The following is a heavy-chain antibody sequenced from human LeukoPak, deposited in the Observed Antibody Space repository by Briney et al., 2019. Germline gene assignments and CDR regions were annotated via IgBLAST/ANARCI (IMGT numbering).Heavy chain of an antibody. Sequence: GASVKVSCKASGYTFTSYDINWVRQATGQGLEWMGWMNPNSGNTGYAQKFQGRVTMTRNASISTAYMELSSLRSGDTAVYYCARGQIIRSGSSYYFDYWGQGTLVTVSS. D-gene: IGHD1-26*01. V-gene: IGHV1-8*01. J-gene: IGHJ4*02. CDR3: ARGQIIRSGSSYYFDY. CDR1: GYTFTSYD. CDR2: MNPNSGNT.